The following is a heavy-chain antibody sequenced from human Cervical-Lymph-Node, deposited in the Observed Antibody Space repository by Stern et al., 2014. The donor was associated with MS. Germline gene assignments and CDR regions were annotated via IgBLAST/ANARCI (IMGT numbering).Heavy chain of an antibody. CDR3: ARGGLYDF. CDR2: IYHTGST. D-gene: IGHD2/OR15-2a*01. V-gene: IGHV4-4*02. CDR1: GDSISGDNW. J-gene: IGHJ4*02. Sequence: QVQLQESGPGLVKPSGTLSLTCAVSGDSISGDNWWSWVRQPPGEGMESIGYIYHTGSTNYTPSMKNRVTISVNKSENQFSLKLSSVTAADTAVYYCARGGLYDFWGQGALVTVSS.